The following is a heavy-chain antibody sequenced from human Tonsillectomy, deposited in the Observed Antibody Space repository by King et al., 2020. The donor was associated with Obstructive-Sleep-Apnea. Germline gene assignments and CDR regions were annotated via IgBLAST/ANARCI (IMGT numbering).Heavy chain of an antibody. CDR1: GFTFSGYG. CDR3: ARGAYGDYLRGFDC. J-gene: IGHJ4*02. Sequence: VQLVESGGGVVQPGRSLRLSCAASGFTFSGYGMHWVRQAPGKGLEWVAVIWYDGRNKYYAHSVKGRFTISRDNSKNTLYLQMNSLRGEDTAAYYCARGAYGDYLRGFDCWGQGTLVTVSS. D-gene: IGHD4-17*01. CDR2: IWYDGRNK. V-gene: IGHV3-33*01.